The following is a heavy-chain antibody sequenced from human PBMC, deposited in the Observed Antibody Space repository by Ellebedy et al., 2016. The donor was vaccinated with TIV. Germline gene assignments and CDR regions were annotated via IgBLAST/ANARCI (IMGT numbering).Heavy chain of an antibody. Sequence: GESLKISCAASGFTFSNAWMNWVRQAPGKGLEWVGRIKSKTDGGTTDYAAPVKGRFTISRDDSKNTLYLQMNSLKTEDTAVYYCTTVSPTLVGAPDYWGQGTLVTVSS. V-gene: IGHV3-15*07. J-gene: IGHJ4*02. CDR1: GFTFSNAW. D-gene: IGHD1-26*01. CDR2: IKSKTDGGTT. CDR3: TTVSPTLVGAPDY.